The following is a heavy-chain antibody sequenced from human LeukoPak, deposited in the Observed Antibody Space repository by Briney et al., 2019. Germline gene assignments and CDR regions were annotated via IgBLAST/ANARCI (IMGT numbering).Heavy chain of an antibody. CDR1: GYTFTSYG. CDR2: ISAYNGNT. J-gene: IGHJ4*02. CDR3: ARGRLLRFLEWLLSYYFDY. D-gene: IGHD3-3*01. Sequence: ASVKVSCKASGYTFTSYGISWVRQAPGQGLEWMGWISAYNGNTNYAQKLQGRVTITRNTSISTAYMELSSLRSEDTAVYYCARGRLLRFLEWLLSYYFDYWGQGTLVTVSS. V-gene: IGHV1-18*01.